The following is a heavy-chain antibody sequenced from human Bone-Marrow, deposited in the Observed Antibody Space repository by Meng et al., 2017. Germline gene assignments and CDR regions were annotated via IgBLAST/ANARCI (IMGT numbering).Heavy chain of an antibody. V-gene: IGHV4-59*12. D-gene: IGHD3-10*01. CDR3: LRGSGGSV. J-gene: IGHJ1*01. CDR2: VFYTGST. CDR1: GDSISGYF. Sequence: QVQLQEAGPGLVKPSETLSLTCAVSGDSISGYFWSWIRQPPGKGLEWIGYVFYTGSTKYNPSLKSRVSMSIDKSKNQFSLKLTSVTAADTAVYHCLRGSGGSVWGQGTLVTVSS.